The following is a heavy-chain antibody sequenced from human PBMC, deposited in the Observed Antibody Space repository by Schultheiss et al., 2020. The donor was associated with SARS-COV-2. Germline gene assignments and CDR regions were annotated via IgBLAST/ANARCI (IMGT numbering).Heavy chain of an antibody. CDR3: TRGGYYDFWSGYYTGPYNWFDP. D-gene: IGHD3-3*01. V-gene: IGHV1-2*02. J-gene: IGHJ5*02. CDR2: INPNSGGT. Sequence: ASVKVSCKASGYTFTGYYMHWVRQAPGQGLEWMGWINPNSGGTNYAQNFQGRVTMTRDTSISTAYMELSRLRSDDTAVYYCTRGGYYDFWSGYYTGPYNWFDPWGQGTLVTVSS. CDR1: GYTFTGYY.